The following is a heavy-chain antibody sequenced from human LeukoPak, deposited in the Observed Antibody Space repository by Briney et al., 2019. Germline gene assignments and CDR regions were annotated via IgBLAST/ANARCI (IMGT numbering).Heavy chain of an antibody. V-gene: IGHV4-34*01. CDR3: ARHHPYYDFWSGYLGRWFDP. Sequence: GSLRLSCAASGFTFSSYAMSWIRQHPGKGLEWIGEINHSGSTNYNPSLKSRVTISVDTSKNQFSLKLSSVTAADTAVYYCARHHPYYDFWSGYLGRWFDPWGQGTLVTVSS. CDR2: INHSGST. CDR1: GFTFSSYA. D-gene: IGHD3-3*01. J-gene: IGHJ5*02.